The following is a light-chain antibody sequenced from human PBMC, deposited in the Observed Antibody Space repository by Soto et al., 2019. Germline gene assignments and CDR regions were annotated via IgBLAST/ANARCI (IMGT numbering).Light chain of an antibody. CDR1: QSVSSN. CDR2: GAS. V-gene: IGKV3-15*01. J-gene: IGKJ2*01. CDR3: QQYNNWPPYT. Sequence: EIVMTQSPATLPVSPGERATLSCGASQSVSSNLAWYQQKPGQAPRLLIYGASTRATGIPARFSGSGSGTEFTLTISSLQSEDFAVYYCQQYNNWPPYTFGQGTKLEIK.